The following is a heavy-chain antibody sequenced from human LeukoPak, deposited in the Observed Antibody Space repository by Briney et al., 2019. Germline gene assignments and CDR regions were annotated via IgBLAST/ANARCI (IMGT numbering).Heavy chain of an antibody. V-gene: IGHV3-7*01. CDR3: ARGGYGDYVSQDY. Sequence: GGSLRLSCAGSGFTFSNSWMGWVRQAPGKGLEWVANIKQDGSEKYYVDSVKGRFTISRDNAKNSLYLQMNSLRAEDTAVYYCARGGYGDYVSQDYWGQGTLVTVSS. CDR1: GFTFSNSW. CDR2: IKQDGSEK. D-gene: IGHD4-17*01. J-gene: IGHJ4*02.